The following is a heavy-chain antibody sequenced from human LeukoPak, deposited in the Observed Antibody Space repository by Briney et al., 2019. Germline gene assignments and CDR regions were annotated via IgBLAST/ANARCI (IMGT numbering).Heavy chain of an antibody. Sequence: ASVKVSCKASGYTFTDYYIHWVRQAPGQGLEWMGWINPNSGGTNYAQKFQGRVTMTRDTSISTAYMELSRLRSDDTAVYYCAREQQLGLWNAFDIWGQGTMVTVSS. V-gene: IGHV1-2*02. CDR1: GYTFTDYY. CDR2: INPNSGGT. J-gene: IGHJ3*02. CDR3: AREQQLGLWNAFDI. D-gene: IGHD6-13*01.